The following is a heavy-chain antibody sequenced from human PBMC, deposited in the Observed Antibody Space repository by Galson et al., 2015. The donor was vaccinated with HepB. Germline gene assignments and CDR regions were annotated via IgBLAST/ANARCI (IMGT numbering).Heavy chain of an antibody. CDR3: ARGESVPVGYYYYYMDV. J-gene: IGHJ6*03. Sequence: VKVSCKASGGSFSTSAIYWVRQAPGQGLEWMGGIIPFFGTANYAQKFQDRVTINADASTTTVYMELSSLRSEDTAIYYCARGESVPVGYYYYYMDVWGKGTTVTVSS. CDR2: IIPFFGTA. V-gene: IGHV1-69*01. CDR1: GGSFSTSA. D-gene: IGHD4-23*01.